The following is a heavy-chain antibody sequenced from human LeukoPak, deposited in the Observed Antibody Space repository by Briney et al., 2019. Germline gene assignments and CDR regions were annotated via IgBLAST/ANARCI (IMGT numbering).Heavy chain of an antibody. CDR1: GFTFSSYA. J-gene: IGHJ4*02. Sequence: SGGSLRLSCAASGFTFSSYAMSWVRQAPGKGLGWVSAISGSGGSTYYADSVKGRFTISRDNSKNTLYLQMNSLRAEDTAVYYCAKVLSPWGYSSSEPYDYWGQGTLVTVSS. D-gene: IGHD6-6*01. CDR3: AKVLSPWGYSSSEPYDY. V-gene: IGHV3-23*01. CDR2: ISGSGGST.